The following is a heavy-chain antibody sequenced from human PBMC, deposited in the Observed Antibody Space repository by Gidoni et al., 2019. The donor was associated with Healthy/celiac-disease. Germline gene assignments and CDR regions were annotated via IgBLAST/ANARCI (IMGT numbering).Heavy chain of an antibody. V-gene: IGHV3-23*01. D-gene: IGHD3-10*01. CDR1: GFTFSGYA. CDR2: ISGSGGST. Sequence: EVQLLASGGGLVQPGGSLKLSWAASGFTFSGYAMSGVRQAPGKGLEWVSSISGSGGSTYYADSVKGRFTRSRDNSKNTLYLQMNSLRAEDTAVYYCAKDGVTMVRGPYYFDYWGQGTLVTVSS. CDR3: AKDGVTMVRGPYYFDY. J-gene: IGHJ4*02.